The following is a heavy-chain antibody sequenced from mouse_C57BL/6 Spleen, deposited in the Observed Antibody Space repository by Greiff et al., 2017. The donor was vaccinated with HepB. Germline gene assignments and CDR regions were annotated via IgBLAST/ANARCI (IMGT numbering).Heavy chain of an antibody. CDR2: ISDGGSYT. V-gene: IGHV5-4*01. CDR1: GFTFSSYA. Sequence: EVQLQESGGGLVKPGGSLKLSCAASGFTFSSYAMSWVRQTPEKRLEWVATISDGGSYTYYPDNVKGRFTISRDNAKNNLYLQMSHLKSEDTAMYYCARVNWDLYYFDYWGQGTTLTVSS. CDR3: ARVNWDLYYFDY. J-gene: IGHJ2*01. D-gene: IGHD4-1*02.